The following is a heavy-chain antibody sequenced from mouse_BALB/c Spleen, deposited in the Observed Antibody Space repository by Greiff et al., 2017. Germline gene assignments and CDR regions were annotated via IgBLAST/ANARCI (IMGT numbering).Heavy chain of an antibody. CDR2: INPSTGYT. Sequence: QVQLQQSGAELAKPGASVKMSCKASGYTFTSYWMHWVNQRPGQGLEWIGYINPSTGYTEYNQKFKDKATLTADKSSSTAYMQLSSLTSEDSAVYYCARSNYYYGSSYLDYWGQGTTLTVSS. CDR1: GYTFTSYW. D-gene: IGHD1-1*01. J-gene: IGHJ2*01. CDR3: ARSNYYYGSSYLDY. V-gene: IGHV1-7*01.